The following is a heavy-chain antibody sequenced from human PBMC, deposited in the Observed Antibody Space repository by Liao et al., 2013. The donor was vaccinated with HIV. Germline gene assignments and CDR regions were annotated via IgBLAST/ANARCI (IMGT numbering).Heavy chain of an antibody. D-gene: IGHD5-24*01. CDR1: GGSLRSGSYY. CDR3: ARARPQMATTMYYYDF. Sequence: QLHLQESGPGLVKPSETLSLTCTVSGGSLRSGSYYWGWIRQPPGEGLEWIGSIDYSGRTYYNPSVDSRVTVSMDTSNDQFSLKLTSVTAADTAVYYCARARPQMATTMYYYDFWGQGTLVTVSS. CDR2: IDYSGRT. V-gene: IGHV4-39*07. J-gene: IGHJ4*02.